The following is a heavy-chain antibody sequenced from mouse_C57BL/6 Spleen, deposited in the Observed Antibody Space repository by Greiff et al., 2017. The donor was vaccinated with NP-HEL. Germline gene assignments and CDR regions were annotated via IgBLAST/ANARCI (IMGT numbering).Heavy chain of an antibody. D-gene: IGHD2-10*01. J-gene: IGHJ1*03. V-gene: IGHV14-1*01. CDR2: IDPEDGDT. Sequence: VQLQQSGAELVRPGASVKLSCTASGFNITDYYMHWVKQRPEQGLEWIGRIDPEDGDTEYAPKFQGKATMTADTSSNTAYLQLSSLTSEDTAVYYCTLLCPLRYFDVWGTGTTVTVSS. CDR1: GFNITDYY. CDR3: TLLCPLRYFDV.